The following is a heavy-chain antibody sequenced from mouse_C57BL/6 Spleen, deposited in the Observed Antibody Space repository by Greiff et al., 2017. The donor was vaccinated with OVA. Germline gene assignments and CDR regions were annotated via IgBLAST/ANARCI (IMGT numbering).Heavy chain of an antibody. CDR3: LYYDYDRAY. D-gene: IGHD2-4*01. CDR1: GYTFTDYE. V-gene: IGHV1-15*01. Sequence: VQLQQSGAELVRPGASVTLSCKASGYTFTDYEMHWVKQTPVHGLEGIGAIDPESGGTAYNQKFKGKGILTTDKSSSTAYMELRSLTSADSAVYYSLYYDYDRAYWGQGTLVTVSA. J-gene: IGHJ3*01. CDR2: IDPESGGT.